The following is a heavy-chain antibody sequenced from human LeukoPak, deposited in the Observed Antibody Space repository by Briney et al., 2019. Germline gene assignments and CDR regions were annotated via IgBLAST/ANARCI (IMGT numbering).Heavy chain of an antibody. V-gene: IGHV3-33*01. Sequence: GGSLRLSCAASGFTFSSYGMHWVRQAPGKGLEWVAVIWYDGSNKYYADSVKGRFTISRDNSKNTLYLQMNGLRAEDTAVYYCARDHDYYDSSGEFCDYWGQGILVTVSS. D-gene: IGHD3-22*01. J-gene: IGHJ4*02. CDR1: GFTFSSYG. CDR3: ARDHDYYDSSGEFCDY. CDR2: IWYDGSNK.